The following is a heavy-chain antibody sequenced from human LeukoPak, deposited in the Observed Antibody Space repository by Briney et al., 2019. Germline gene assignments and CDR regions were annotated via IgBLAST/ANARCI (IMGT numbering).Heavy chain of an antibody. CDR3: ARVGEMATIVDY. CDR1: GFTVSSNY. CDR2: IYGDVNT. J-gene: IGHJ4*02. Sequence: GGSLRLSCEASGFTVSSNYMGWVRQAPVKGLEWVSVIYGDVNTYYADSVKGRFTISRDNSKNTLYLQMNSLRAEDTAVYYCARVGEMATIVDYWGQGTLVTVSS. V-gene: IGHV3-66*01. D-gene: IGHD5-24*01.